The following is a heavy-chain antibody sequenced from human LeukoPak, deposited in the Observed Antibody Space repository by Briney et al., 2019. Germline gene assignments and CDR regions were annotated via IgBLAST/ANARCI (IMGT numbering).Heavy chain of an antibody. V-gene: IGHV3-23*01. D-gene: IGHD3-3*01. CDR2: ISSTGGTT. Sequence: GGSLRLSCAASGITFSSYGMSWVRQAPGKGLEWVSSISSTGGTTYYADSVKGRFTISRDNSKNTLYLQMNSLRAEDTAVYYCAKVGDYDFWSGYTFDYWGQGTLVTVSS. J-gene: IGHJ4*02. CDR3: AKVGDYDFWSGYTFDY. CDR1: GITFSSYG.